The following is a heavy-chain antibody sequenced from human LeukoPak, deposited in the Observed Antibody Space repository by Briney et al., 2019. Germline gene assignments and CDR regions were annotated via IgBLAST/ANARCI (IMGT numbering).Heavy chain of an antibody. CDR2: ISFDGSNR. Sequence: PGGSLRPSCAASGFTFSSYWMSWVRQAPGKGLEWVAVISFDGSNRFYADSVKGRFSTSRDNSKKTLYLQMNSLRVEDSAVYFCARDQLAYSGYNTLFAYWGQGTLVTVPS. CDR3: ARDQLAYSGYNTLFAY. CDR1: GFTFSSYW. V-gene: IGHV3-30*03. J-gene: IGHJ4*02. D-gene: IGHD5-12*01.